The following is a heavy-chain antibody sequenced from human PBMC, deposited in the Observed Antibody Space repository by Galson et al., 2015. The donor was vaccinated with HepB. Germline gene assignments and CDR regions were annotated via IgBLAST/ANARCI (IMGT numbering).Heavy chain of an antibody. CDR3: ARDDKIYGGNSGLDS. CDR2: ISAYNADT. CDR1: GYTFINYG. J-gene: IGHJ4*02. D-gene: IGHD4-23*01. V-gene: IGHV1-18*01. Sequence: QSGAEVKKPGASVKVSCKASGYTFINYGISWVRQAPGQGLEWMGWISAYNADTKYAQKVQGRVTMTTDMSTSTAYMELRSLRSDDTALYYCARDDKIYGGNSGLDSWGLGTLVTVSS.